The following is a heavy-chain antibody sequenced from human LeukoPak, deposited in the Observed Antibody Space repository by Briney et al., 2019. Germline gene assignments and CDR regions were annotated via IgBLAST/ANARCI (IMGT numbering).Heavy chain of an antibody. CDR3: AKRGSYSSSFTSTFDY. CDR1: GFTFSDYA. D-gene: IGHD6-6*01. J-gene: IGHJ4*02. Sequence: GGSLRLSCAASGFTFSDYAMTWVRQAPGKGLEWVSTINSGGAINYADSVKGRFTISRDNPKNTLYLQMNSLRAEDTAVYYCAKRGSYSSSFTSTFDYWGQGTLVTVSS. CDR2: INSGGAI. V-gene: IGHV3-23*01.